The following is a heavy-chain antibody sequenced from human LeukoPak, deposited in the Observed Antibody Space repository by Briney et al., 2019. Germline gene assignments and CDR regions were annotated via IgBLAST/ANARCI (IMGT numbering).Heavy chain of an antibody. V-gene: IGHV3-74*01. CDR2: INSDGRKT. J-gene: IGHJ4*02. CDR3: ARVGGSYYGDY. Sequence: GGSLRLSCAASGFVFSSLWMHWVRQVPGKGLGWVSHINSDGRKTDYADSVRGRFNISRDNANNTLYLQMNRLTVEDTAVYYCARVGGSYYGDYWGQGTLVTVSS. D-gene: IGHD3-10*01. CDR1: GFVFSSLW.